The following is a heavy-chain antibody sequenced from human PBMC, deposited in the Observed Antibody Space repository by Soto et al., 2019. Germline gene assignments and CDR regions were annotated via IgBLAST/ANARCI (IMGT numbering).Heavy chain of an antibody. V-gene: IGHV6-1*01. D-gene: IGHD2-2*02. J-gene: IGHJ6*02. Sequence: PSQTLSLTCAISGDSVSSNSAAWSWIRQSPSRGLEWLGRTYYRSKWYNDYAVSVKSRITINPDTSKNQFSLQLNSVTPEDTAVYYCARAGCSSTSCYTYYYYGMDVWGQGTTVTVSS. CDR2: TYYRSKWYN. CDR3: ARAGCSSTSCYTYYYYGMDV. CDR1: GDSVSSNSAA.